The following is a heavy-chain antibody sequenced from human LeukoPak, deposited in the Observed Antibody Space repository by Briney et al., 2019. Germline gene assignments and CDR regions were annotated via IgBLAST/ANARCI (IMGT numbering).Heavy chain of an antibody. CDR2: INPNSGTT. D-gene: IGHD6-6*01. V-gene: IGHV1-2*02. Sequence: VASVKVSSKATGYTFTAYYMQWVRQAPGQRLEWMGWINPNSGTTSCAQKFQGRVTMTRDTSISTAYMELNRLRSDDTAIYYCASIAARRDLRPPVPWGQGTLVTVSS. J-gene: IGHJ5*02. CDR1: GYTFTAYY. CDR3: ASIAARRDLRPPVP.